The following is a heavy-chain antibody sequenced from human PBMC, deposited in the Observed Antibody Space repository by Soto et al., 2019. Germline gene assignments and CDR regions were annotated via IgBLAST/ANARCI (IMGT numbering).Heavy chain of an antibody. J-gene: IGHJ6*02. D-gene: IGHD2-21*01. CDR2: INHSGST. CDR1: GWSFSGYY. CDR3: ARRRANSNNYDMDV. V-gene: IGHV4-34*01. Sequence: SETLSLPCAVYGWSFSGYYWSWIRQPPGKGLEWIGEINHSGSTNYNPSLKSRVTISVDTSKNQFSLTLNSVTAADTAVYYCARRRANSNNYDMDVWGQGTTVTVSS.